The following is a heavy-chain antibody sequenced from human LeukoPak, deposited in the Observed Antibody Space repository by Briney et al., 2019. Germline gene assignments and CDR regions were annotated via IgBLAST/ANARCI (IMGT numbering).Heavy chain of an antibody. J-gene: IGHJ4*02. D-gene: IGHD3-3*01. Sequence: SETLSLTCTVSGYSISSGYYWGWIRQPPGKGLEWIGSIYHSGSTYYNPSLKSRVTISVDTSKNQFSLKLSSVTAADTAVYYCARSPAGFWSGYYAYWGQGTLVTVSS. V-gene: IGHV4-38-2*02. CDR1: GYSISSGYY. CDR3: ARSPAGFWSGYYAY. CDR2: IYHSGST.